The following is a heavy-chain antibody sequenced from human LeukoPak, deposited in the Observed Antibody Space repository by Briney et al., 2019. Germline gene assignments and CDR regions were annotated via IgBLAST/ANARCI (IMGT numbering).Heavy chain of an antibody. CDR1: GFTFSSYA. CDR2: TSYDGSKK. J-gene: IGHJ4*02. CDR3: ARGGTTVTPRRFFDQ. Sequence: PGGSLRLSCAASGFTFSSYAMHWVRQAPGKGLEWVAVTSYDGSKKYYADSVKGRFTISRDNSKNTLYLQMNSLRAEDTAVYYCARGGTTVTPRRFFDQWGQGTLVTVSS. V-gene: IGHV3-30*04. D-gene: IGHD4-17*01.